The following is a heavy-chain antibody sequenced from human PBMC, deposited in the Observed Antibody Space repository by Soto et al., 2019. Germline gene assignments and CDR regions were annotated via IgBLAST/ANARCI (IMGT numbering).Heavy chain of an antibody. CDR2: IIPIFGTA. CDR1: GGTFSSYA. J-gene: IGHJ4*02. CDR3: ARGKVVVADNGPHQYYFDY. D-gene: IGHD2-15*01. V-gene: IGHV1-69*13. Sequence: ASVKVSCKASGGTFSSYAISWVRQAPGQGLEWMGGIIPIFGTANYAQKFQGRVTITADESTSTAYMELSSLRSEDTAVYYCARGKVVVADNGPHQYYFDYWGQGTLVTVSS.